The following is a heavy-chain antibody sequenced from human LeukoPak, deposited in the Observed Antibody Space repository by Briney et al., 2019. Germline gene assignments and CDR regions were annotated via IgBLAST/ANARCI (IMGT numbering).Heavy chain of an antibody. CDR3: ARGIKPGLGEAPAY. J-gene: IGHJ4*02. CDR2: IYSGGS. CDR1: GGSISSHY. V-gene: IGHV4-4*07. D-gene: IGHD3-10*01. Sequence: TSETLSLTCTVSGGSISSHYWSWVRQPAGKGLEWIGRIYSGGSNYNPSLKGRITMSVDTSRNQFSLKLSSVTAADTAVYYCARGIKPGLGEAPAYWGQGTLVTVSS.